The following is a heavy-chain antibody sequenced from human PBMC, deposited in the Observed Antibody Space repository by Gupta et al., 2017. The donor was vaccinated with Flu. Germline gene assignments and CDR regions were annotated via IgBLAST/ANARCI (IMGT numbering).Heavy chain of an antibody. CDR3: ARGRVGPLV. J-gene: IGHJ4*02. D-gene: IGHD6-6*01. Sequence: MTWIRQAPGKGLEWVSYISNSGSTIYYADSVKGRFTISRDNAKNSLYLQMNSLRAEDTAVYYCARGRVGPLVGGQGTLVTVSS. CDR2: ISNSGSTI. V-gene: IGHV3-11*01.